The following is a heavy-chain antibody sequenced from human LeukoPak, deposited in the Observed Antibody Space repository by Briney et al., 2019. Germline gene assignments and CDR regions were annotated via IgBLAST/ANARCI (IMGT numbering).Heavy chain of an antibody. Sequence: GGSLRLSCAASGFTFSSYGMHWVRQAPGKGLEWVAVISYDGSNKYYGDSVKGRFTISRDNSKNTLYLQMNSLRAEDTAVFFCAKPYCSSTTCSPDDWGQGTLVTVSS. J-gene: IGHJ4*02. CDR1: GFTFSSYG. V-gene: IGHV3-30*18. CDR3: AKPYCSSTTCSPDD. CDR2: ISYDGSNK. D-gene: IGHD2-2*01.